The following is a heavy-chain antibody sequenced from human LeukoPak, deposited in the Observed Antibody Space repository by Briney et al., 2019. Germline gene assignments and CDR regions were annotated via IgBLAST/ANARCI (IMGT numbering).Heavy chain of an antibody. Sequence: NPSETLSLTCAVSGGSISSGGYSWSWIRQPPGKGLEWIGYIYHSGSTYYNPSLKSRVTISVDRSKNQFSLKLSSVTAADTAVYYCARNYYGSGSYYSYPDYWGQGTLVTVSS. J-gene: IGHJ4*02. V-gene: IGHV4-30-2*01. CDR3: ARNYYGSGSYYSYPDY. D-gene: IGHD3-10*01. CDR2: IYHSGST. CDR1: GGSISSGGYS.